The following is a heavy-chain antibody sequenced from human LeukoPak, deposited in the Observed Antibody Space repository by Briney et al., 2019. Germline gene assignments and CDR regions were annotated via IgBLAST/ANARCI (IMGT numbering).Heavy chain of an antibody. J-gene: IGHJ5*02. V-gene: IGHV4-34*01. CDR3: ATTNYDFWSGYYHNWFDP. CDR2: INHSGST. CDR1: GGSFSGYY. Sequence: SETLSLTCAVYGGSFSGYYWSWIRQPPGKGLEWIGEINHSGSTNYNPSLKSRVTISVDTSKNQFSLKLSSVTAADTAVYYCATTNYDFWSGYYHNWFDPWGQGTLVTVSS. D-gene: IGHD3-3*01.